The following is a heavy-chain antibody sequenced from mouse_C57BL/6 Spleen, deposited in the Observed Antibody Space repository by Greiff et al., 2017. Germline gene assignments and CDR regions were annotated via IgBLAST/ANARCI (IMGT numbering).Heavy chain of an antibody. CDR3: TTGLLSWFAY. Sequence: EVMLVESGAELVRPGASVKLSCTASGFNIKDDYMHWVKQRPEQGLEWIGWIDPENGDTEYASKFQGKATITADTSSNTAYLQLSSLTSEDTAVYYCTTGLLSWFAYWGQGTLVTVSA. CDR2: IDPENGDT. D-gene: IGHD1-1*01. J-gene: IGHJ3*01. V-gene: IGHV14-4*01. CDR1: GFNIKDDY.